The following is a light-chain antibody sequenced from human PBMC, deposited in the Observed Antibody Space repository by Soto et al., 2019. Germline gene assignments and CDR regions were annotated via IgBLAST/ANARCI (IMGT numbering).Light chain of an antibody. CDR1: QSVSSS. V-gene: IGKV3-15*01. CDR2: DTS. Sequence: EIVLTQSPATLSLYPWEIVTLSCRASQSVSSSLAWYQQRPGQAPRLLIYDTSTRAAGIAARFSGSGSGTEFTLTISSLQSEDFAVYYCQQYVHWPPGTIGQGTKVDIK. J-gene: IGKJ1*01. CDR3: QQYVHWPPGT.